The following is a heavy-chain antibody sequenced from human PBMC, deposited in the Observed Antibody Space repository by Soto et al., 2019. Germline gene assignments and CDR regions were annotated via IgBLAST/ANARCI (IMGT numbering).Heavy chain of an antibody. Sequence: ASVKVSCKASGYTFTGYYMHWVRQAPGQGLEWMGWINPNSGGTNYAQKFQGWVTMTRDTSISTAYMELSRLRSDDTAVYYCARALESPPYSSDEYYFDYWGQGTLVTVSS. V-gene: IGHV1-2*04. CDR1: GYTFTGYY. J-gene: IGHJ4*02. D-gene: IGHD6-19*01. CDR2: INPNSGGT. CDR3: ARALESPPYSSDEYYFDY.